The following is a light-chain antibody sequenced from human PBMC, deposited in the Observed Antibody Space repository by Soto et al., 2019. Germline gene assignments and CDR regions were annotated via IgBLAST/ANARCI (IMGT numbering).Light chain of an antibody. V-gene: IGKV3-15*01. J-gene: IGKJ1*01. CDR1: QSVSSD. CDR3: QKSNDSPGT. CDR2: DAS. Sequence: ILVTPSPEDLRVGPGCRAKLPCRASQSVSSDLAWYHQKPGQAPRLLIYDASTRATGIPARFSGSGSGTTFTLTISSLQSAAVALYCSQKSNDSPGTFGQGTKVDIK.